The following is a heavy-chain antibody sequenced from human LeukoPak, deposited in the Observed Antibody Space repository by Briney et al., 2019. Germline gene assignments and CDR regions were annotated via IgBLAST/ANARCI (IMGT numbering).Heavy chain of an antibody. V-gene: IGHV3-7*03. J-gene: IGHJ4*02. D-gene: IGHD6-19*01. CDR1: GFPLTTYW. CDR3: AKDHLAVAGDY. Sequence: GGSLRLSCAATGFPLTTYWMSWVRQAPGKGLEWVANINEDGYEKYYVGSVKGRFTISRDNAKNSLYLHMSGLRVGDTAVYYCAKDHLAVAGDYWGQGTLVAVSS. CDR2: INEDGYEK.